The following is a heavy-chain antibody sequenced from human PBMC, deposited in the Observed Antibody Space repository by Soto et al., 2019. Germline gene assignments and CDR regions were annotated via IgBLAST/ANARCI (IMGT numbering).Heavy chain of an antibody. CDR1: GFTFSSHS. CDR2: ISSTSSFI. CDR3: ARGAVVGIGYFDL. J-gene: IGHJ2*01. D-gene: IGHD6-19*01. V-gene: IGHV3-21*01. Sequence: EVQLVESGGGLVKPGGSLRLSCAASGFTFSSHSINWVRQAPGKGLEWVSCISSTSSFIYYADSVKGRFTISRDNARNSLYLQMDRLRAEDTAVYYCARGAVVGIGYFDLWGRGTLVTVSS.